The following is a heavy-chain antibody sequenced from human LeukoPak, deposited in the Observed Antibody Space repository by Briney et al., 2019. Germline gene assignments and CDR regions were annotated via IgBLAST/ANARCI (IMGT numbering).Heavy chain of an antibody. Sequence: PSETLSLTCAVYGGSFSGYYWSWIRQPPGKGLEWIGEINHSGSTNYNPSLKSRVTISVDTSKNQFSLKLSSVTAADTAVYYCAREEYYYDSSGTPTQVGAFDIWGQGTMVTVSS. CDR2: INHSGST. V-gene: IGHV4-34*01. CDR1: GGSFSGYY. J-gene: IGHJ3*02. D-gene: IGHD3-22*01. CDR3: AREEYYYDSSGTPTQVGAFDI.